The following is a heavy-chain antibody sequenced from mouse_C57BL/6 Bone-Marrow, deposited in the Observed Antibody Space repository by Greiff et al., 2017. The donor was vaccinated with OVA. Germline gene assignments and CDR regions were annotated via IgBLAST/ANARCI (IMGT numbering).Heavy chain of an antibody. D-gene: IGHD1-1*01. CDR2: ISYSGST. CDR1: GYSITSGYD. V-gene: IGHV3-1*01. CDR3: ARELRFYYFDY. Sequence: EVKLVESGPGMVKPSQSLSLTCTVTGYSITSGYDWHWIRHFPGNKLEWMGYISYSGSTNYNPSLKSRISITNDTSKNHFSLKLNSVTTEDTATYYCARELRFYYFDYWGQGTTLTVSS. J-gene: IGHJ2*01.